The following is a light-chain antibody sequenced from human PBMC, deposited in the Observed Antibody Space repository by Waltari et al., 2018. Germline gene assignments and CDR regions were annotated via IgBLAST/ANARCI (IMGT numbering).Light chain of an antibody. Sequence: QSALAQPASVSGSPGQSIAISCTGTSSDVGGYNFVSWYQQHPGKVPKLMIYDVSHRPPGFSMRFSGSKSGNTASLTICGLQAEDEADYYCASYTGSSTLVFGGGTKLTVL. CDR1: SSDVGGYNF. CDR2: DVS. V-gene: IGLV2-14*03. CDR3: ASYTGSSTLV. J-gene: IGLJ2*01.